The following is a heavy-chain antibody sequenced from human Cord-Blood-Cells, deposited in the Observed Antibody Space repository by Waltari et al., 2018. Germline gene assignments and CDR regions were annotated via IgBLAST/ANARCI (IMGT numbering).Heavy chain of an antibody. Sequence: QVQLQESGPGLVKPSETLSLTCTVSGGSISSYYRSWIRQPAGTGLEWIGRIYTSGSTNYNPSLKSRVTMSVDTSKNQFSLKLSSVTAADTAVYYCARSGGRYYYGSGSYKFDYWGQGTLVTVSS. CDR1: GGSISSYY. CDR2: IYTSGST. V-gene: IGHV4-4*07. D-gene: IGHD3-10*01. J-gene: IGHJ4*02. CDR3: ARSGGRYYYGSGSYKFDY.